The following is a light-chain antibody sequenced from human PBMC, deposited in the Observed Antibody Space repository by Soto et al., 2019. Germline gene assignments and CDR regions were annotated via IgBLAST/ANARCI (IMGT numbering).Light chain of an antibody. V-gene: IGKV1-39*01. CDR2: SAS. CDR1: QRINNF. J-gene: IGKJ1*01. Sequence: DIQMTQSPSSLAAPVGDRVTITCRASQRINNFLNWYQQKPGKAPKLLIYSASSLQTGVSSRFSGSGSGTEFTLTISSLQLEDFATYFCQQSYTTLWTFGQGTKVDIK. CDR3: QQSYTTLWT.